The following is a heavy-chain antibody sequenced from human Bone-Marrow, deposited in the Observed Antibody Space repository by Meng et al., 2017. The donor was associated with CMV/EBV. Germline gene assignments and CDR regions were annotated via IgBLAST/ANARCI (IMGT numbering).Heavy chain of an antibody. J-gene: IGHJ4*02. CDR3: ARVGDWGSYLEF. CDR1: GVSLTGSNW. CDR2: IYHTGRT. V-gene: IGHV4-4*02. Sequence: SETLSLTCSVPGVSLTGSNWWSWVRQAPGEGLEWIGEIYHTGRTNYNPSLESRLTMSVDKSKNEFSLTVTSLTAADTAVYFCARVGDWGSYLEFWGQGALVTCSS. D-gene: IGHD3-16*02.